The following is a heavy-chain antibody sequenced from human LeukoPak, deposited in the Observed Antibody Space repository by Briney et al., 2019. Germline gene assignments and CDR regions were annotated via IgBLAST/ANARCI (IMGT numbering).Heavy chain of an antibody. V-gene: IGHV3-66*01. CDR1: GFTVSSNY. CDR3: ARDNGGYNFDY. J-gene: IGHJ4*02. Sequence: PGGSLRLSCAASGFTVSSNYMSWVRQAPGKGLEWVSVIYSGGSTYYADSVKGRFTISRDNSKNTLYLQMNSLRAEDTAVYYCARDNGGYNFDYWGQGTLVTVSS. D-gene: IGHD5-24*01. CDR2: IYSGGST.